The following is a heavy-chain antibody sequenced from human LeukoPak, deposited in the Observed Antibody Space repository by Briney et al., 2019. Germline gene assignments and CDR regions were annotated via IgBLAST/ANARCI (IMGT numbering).Heavy chain of an antibody. Sequence: ASVKVSCKASGYTFTSYYMHWVRQAPGQGLEWMGIINPSGGSTSYAQKFQGRVTMTRDTSISTAYMELSRLRSDDTAVYYCARDNGGGGYFDWWPYGRTNTSDYWGQGTLVTVSS. V-gene: IGHV1-46*01. D-gene: IGHD3-9*01. CDR2: INPSGGST. J-gene: IGHJ4*02. CDR1: GYTFTSYY. CDR3: ARDNGGGGYFDWWPYGRTNTSDY.